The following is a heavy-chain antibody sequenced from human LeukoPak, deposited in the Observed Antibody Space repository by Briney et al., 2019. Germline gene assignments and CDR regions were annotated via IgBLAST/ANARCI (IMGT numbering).Heavy chain of an antibody. J-gene: IGHJ4*02. V-gene: IGHV1-2*02. CDR1: GYTFTGYY. Sequence: ASVKVSCKASGYTFTGYYIHWVRQAPGQGLEWMGWINPNSGGTNYAQKFQGRVTMTRDTSISTAYMELSRLRSDDAAVYYCARGGYYDSSGYYRNWGQGTLVTVSS. CDR2: INPNSGGT. CDR3: ARGGYYDSSGYYRN. D-gene: IGHD3-22*01.